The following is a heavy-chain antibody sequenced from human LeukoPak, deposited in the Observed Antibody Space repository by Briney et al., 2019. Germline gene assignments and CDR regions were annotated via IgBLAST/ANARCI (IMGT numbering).Heavy chain of an antibody. D-gene: IGHD3-3*01. Sequence: GGSLRLSCAASGFTFSSYAMSWVRQAPGKGLEWVSAISGSGGSTYYADSVKGRFTISRDNSKNTLYLQMNSLRAEDTAVYYCAKGGAYYDFWSGYYAESNYYYGMDVRGQGTTVTVSS. CDR2: ISGSGGST. J-gene: IGHJ6*02. CDR3: AKGGAYYDFWSGYYAESNYYYGMDV. V-gene: IGHV3-23*01. CDR1: GFTFSSYA.